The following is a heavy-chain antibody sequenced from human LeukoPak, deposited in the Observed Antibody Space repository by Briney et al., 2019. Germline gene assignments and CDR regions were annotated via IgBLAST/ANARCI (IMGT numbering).Heavy chain of an antibody. CDR3: ARDRHYDFWSGYYSD. D-gene: IGHD3-3*01. CDR2: IKQDGREK. Sequence: PGGSLRLSCAASGFTFSSYWMSWVRQAPGKGLEWVANIKQDGREKYYVDSVKGRFTISRDNATNSLYLQMNSLRAEDTAVYYCARDRHYDFWSGYYSDWGQGTLVTVSS. CDR1: GFTFSSYW. V-gene: IGHV3-7*01. J-gene: IGHJ4*02.